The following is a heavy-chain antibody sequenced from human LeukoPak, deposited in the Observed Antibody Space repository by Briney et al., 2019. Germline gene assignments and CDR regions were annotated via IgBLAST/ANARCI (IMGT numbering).Heavy chain of an antibody. D-gene: IGHD5-18*01. CDR1: GGSISSGGYY. CDR3: ARTGSYGLPRDY. Sequence: SQTLSLTCTVSGGSISSGGYYWSWIRQHPGKGLEWIGYIYYSGSTYYNPSLKSRVTISVDTSKNQFSLKLSSVTAADPAVYYCARTGSYGLPRDYWGQGTLVTVSS. CDR2: IYYSGST. J-gene: IGHJ4*02. V-gene: IGHV4-31*03.